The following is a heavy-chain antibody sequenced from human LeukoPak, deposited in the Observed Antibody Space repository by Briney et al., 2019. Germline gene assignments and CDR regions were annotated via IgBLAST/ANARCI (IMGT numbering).Heavy chain of an antibody. CDR2: MNEDGSHV. CDR1: GFIFSNYW. Sequence: GGSLRLSCADSGFIFSNYWMSWVRQAPGKGLEWVANMNEDGSHVYYVGSVKGRFTISRDNAKSSLYLQMNSLRAEATAVYYCATHSGFRHDYWGQGTLVTVSS. J-gene: IGHJ4*02. CDR3: ATHSGFRHDY. D-gene: IGHD5-18*01. V-gene: IGHV3-7*01.